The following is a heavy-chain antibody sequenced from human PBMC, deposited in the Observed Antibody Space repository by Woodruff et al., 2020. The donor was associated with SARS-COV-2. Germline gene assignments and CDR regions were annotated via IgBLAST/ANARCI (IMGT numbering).Heavy chain of an antibody. V-gene: IGHV1-69*01. CDR2: PILYVTA. D-gene: IGHD4-17*01. J-gene: IGHJ3*02. CDR3: ARDRKNYGGKVGAFDI. Sequence: PILYVTANYAQKFQGRVTITADESTSTAYMELSSLRSEDTAVYYCARDRKNYGGKVGAFDIWGQGTMVTVSS.